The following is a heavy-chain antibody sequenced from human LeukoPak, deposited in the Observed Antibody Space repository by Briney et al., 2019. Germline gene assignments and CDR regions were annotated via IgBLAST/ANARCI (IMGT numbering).Heavy chain of an antibody. Sequence: SETLSLTCTVSGGSISSGDYYWSWIRQPPGKGLEWIGYIYYSGSTYYNPSLKSRVTISVDTSKNQFSLKLSSVTAADTAVYYCARGSGIFGVVLTDNWFDPWGQGTLVTVSS. CDR2: IYYSGST. J-gene: IGHJ5*02. V-gene: IGHV4-30-4*01. D-gene: IGHD3-3*01. CDR3: ARGSGIFGVVLTDNWFDP. CDR1: GGSISSGDYY.